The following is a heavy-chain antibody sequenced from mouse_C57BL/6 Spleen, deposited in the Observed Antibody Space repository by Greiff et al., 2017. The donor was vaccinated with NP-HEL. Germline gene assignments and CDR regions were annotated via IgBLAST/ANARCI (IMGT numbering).Heavy chain of an antibody. CDR1: GYTFTSYW. Sequence: VQLQQPGAELVKPGASVKLSCKASGYTFTSYWMQWVKQRPGQGLEWIGEIDPSDSYTNYNQKFKGKATLTVDTSSSTAYMQLSSLTSEDSAVYYCARRGADGYYRGYYFDYWGQGTTLTVSS. CDR3: ARRGADGYYRGYYFDY. D-gene: IGHD2-3*01. J-gene: IGHJ2*01. CDR2: IDPSDSYT. V-gene: IGHV1-50*01.